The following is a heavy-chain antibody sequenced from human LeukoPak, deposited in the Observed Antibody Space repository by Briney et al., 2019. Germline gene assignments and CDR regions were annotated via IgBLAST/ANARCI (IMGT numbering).Heavy chain of an antibody. CDR2: IKQDGREK. CDR3: ARGRGSSVY. D-gene: IGHD1-26*01. CDR1: GFSFSSYW. J-gene: IGHJ4*02. V-gene: IGHV3-7*01. Sequence: GGYLRFSCAASGFSFSSYWMSWVRQAPGKGLEWVANIKQDGREKYYVDSVKGRFTISRDNAKNSLYLQMNSLRAEDTAVYCCARGRGSSVYWGQGTLVTVSS.